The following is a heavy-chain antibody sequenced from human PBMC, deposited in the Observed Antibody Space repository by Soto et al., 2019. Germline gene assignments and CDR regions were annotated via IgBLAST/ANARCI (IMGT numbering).Heavy chain of an antibody. J-gene: IGHJ5*02. D-gene: IGHD6-13*01. V-gene: IGHV1-3*01. Sequence: ASVKVSCKASGGTFSSYTISWVRQAPGQRLEWMGWINAGNGNTKYSQKFQGRVTITRDTSASTAYMELSSLRSEDTAVYYCARTGSSSWYWFDPWGQGTLVTVSS. CDR2: INAGNGNT. CDR1: GGTFSSYT. CDR3: ARTGSSSWYWFDP.